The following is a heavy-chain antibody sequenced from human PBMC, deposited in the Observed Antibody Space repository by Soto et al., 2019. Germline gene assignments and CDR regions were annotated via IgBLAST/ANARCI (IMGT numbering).Heavy chain of an antibody. Sequence: PSETLCLTCTFSGGSLSSGCGYWSWIRQPPGEGLEWIGYIYYSGSTYYNPSLKSRVTISVDTSKNQFSLKLSSVTAADTAVYYCARRIGDGYNRQFFGFDPWGQGTLVTVSS. CDR1: GGSLSSGCGY. CDR2: IYYSGST. V-gene: IGHV4-31*03. CDR3: ARRIGDGYNRQFFGFDP. J-gene: IGHJ5*02. D-gene: IGHD5-12*01.